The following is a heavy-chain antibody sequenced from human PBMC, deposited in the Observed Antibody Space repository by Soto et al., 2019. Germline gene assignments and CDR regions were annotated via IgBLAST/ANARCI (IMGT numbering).Heavy chain of an antibody. CDR2: ISGDGDNT. CDR3: VRSMWGTYRYYDF. J-gene: IGHJ4*02. D-gene: IGHD3-16*02. Sequence: GGSLRLSCSASGFIFSSFGMHWVRQGPKKGLEYVSAISGDGDNTYYADSVRGRFTISRDNLKSTLNLQMSSLKPEDTAVYYCVRSMWGTYRYYDFWGQGTLVTVSS. CDR1: GFIFSSFG. V-gene: IGHV3-64D*08.